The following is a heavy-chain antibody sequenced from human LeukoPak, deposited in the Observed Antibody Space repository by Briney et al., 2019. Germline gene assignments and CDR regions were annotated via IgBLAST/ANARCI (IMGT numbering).Heavy chain of an antibody. CDR2: IIPIFGTA. CDR3: ARDSYGSGSHFDY. Sequence: SVKVSCKASGGTFSSYAISWVRQAPGQGLEWMGGIIPIFGTANYAQKFQGRVTITADESTSTAYVELSSLRSEDTAVYYCARDSYGSGSHFDYWGQGTLVTVSS. CDR1: GGTFSSYA. V-gene: IGHV1-69*01. D-gene: IGHD3-10*01. J-gene: IGHJ4*02.